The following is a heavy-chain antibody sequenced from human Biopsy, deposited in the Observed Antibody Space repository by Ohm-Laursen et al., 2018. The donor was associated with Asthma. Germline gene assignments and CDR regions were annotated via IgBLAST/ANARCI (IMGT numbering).Heavy chain of an antibody. CDR1: GFSFSNFA. V-gene: IGHV3-30*01. D-gene: IGHD1-1*01. Sequence: SLRLSCSASGFSFSNFAIHWVRQAPGKGLEWVGVISKDASTQDYADSVKGRFTMARGNSKNTLDLQMNSLREEDTAVYYCVRDGTDDAFDIWGQGTVASVSS. J-gene: IGHJ3*02. CDR3: VRDGTDDAFDI. CDR2: ISKDASTQ.